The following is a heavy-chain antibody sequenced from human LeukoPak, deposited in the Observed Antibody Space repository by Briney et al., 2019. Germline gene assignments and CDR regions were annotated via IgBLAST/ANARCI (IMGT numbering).Heavy chain of an antibody. D-gene: IGHD3-10*01. J-gene: IGHJ3*02. V-gene: IGHV3-21*01. CDR2: ISSSSSYI. CDR1: GFTYRRYS. Sequence: GGSLRLSCAASGFTYRRYSMNWVRQAPGKGLEWVSSISSSSSYIYYADSVKGRFTISRDNAKNSLYLQMNSLRAEDTAVYYCATSRGSTMVRGVILRSAFDIWGQGTMVTVSS. CDR3: ATSRGSTMVRGVILRSAFDI.